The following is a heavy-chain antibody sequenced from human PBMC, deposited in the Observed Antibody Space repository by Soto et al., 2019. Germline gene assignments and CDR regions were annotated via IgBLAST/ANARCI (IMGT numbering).Heavy chain of an antibody. D-gene: IGHD6-19*01. V-gene: IGHV3-23*01. CDR1: GFTFSSYA. J-gene: IGHJ4*02. CDR2: ISGSGVST. Sequence: EVQLLESGGGLVQPVGSLRLSCAASGFTFSSYAMSWVRQAPGKGLEWVSAISGSGVSTYYADSVKGRSTISRDNSKNTLYLQMNSLRADDTAVYYCSKARSGSGWWSSDYWGQGTLVTVSS. CDR3: SKARSGSGWWSSDY.